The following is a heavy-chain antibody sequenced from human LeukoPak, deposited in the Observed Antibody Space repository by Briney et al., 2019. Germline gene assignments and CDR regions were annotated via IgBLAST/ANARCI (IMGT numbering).Heavy chain of an antibody. J-gene: IGHJ4*02. CDR1: GGSISSYY. V-gene: IGHV4-59*08. D-gene: IGHD1-26*01. CDR2: IYYSGST. Sequence: SETLSLTCTVTGGSISSYYWSWIRQPPGKGLEWIGDIYYSGSTNYNPSLKSRVTISVDTSKNQFSLRLSSVTAADTAVYYSARLASGSYGPLTPFDYWGQGTLVTVSS. CDR3: ARLASGSYGPLTPFDY.